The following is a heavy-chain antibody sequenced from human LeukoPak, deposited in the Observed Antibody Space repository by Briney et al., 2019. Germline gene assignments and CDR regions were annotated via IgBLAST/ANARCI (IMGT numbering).Heavy chain of an antibody. Sequence: KPSETLSLTCTVSGGSISSSSYYWGWIRQPPGKGLEWIANIYYIGSTYYNPSLKSRVTISVDTSKNQFSLKLSSVTAADTAVYYCARNDLVTAAAPFPDAFDIWGQGTMVTVSS. D-gene: IGHD6-13*01. V-gene: IGHV4-39*07. CDR1: GGSISSSSYY. J-gene: IGHJ3*02. CDR2: IYYIGST. CDR3: ARNDLVTAAAPFPDAFDI.